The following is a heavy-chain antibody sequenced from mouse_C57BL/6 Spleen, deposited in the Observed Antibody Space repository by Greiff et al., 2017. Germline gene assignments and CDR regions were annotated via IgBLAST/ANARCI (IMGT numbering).Heavy chain of an antibody. D-gene: IGHD1-1*01. CDR2: IYPGSGNT. Sequence: QVQLKQSGPELVKPGASVKISCKASGYSFTSYYIHWVKQRPGQGLEWIGWIYPGSGNTKYNEKFKGKATLTADTSSSTAYMQLSSLTSEDSAVYYCARGSTVHYFDYWGQGTTLTVSS. V-gene: IGHV1-66*01. CDR3: ARGSTVHYFDY. J-gene: IGHJ2*01. CDR1: GYSFTSYY.